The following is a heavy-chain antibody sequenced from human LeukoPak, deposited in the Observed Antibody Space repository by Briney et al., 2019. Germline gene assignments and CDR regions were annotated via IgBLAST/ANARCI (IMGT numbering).Heavy chain of an antibody. J-gene: IGHJ4*02. V-gene: IGHV3-48*03. CDR2: TSSSGSII. D-gene: IGHD5-18*01. CDR3: ARGYTYAHDY. Sequence: GGSLRLSCAASGFGFDSFEMHWLRQAPGKGLEWISFTSSSGSIIYYADSVKGRVTISSDNAKNSLFLQMHSLRAEDTAVYCCARGYTYAHDYWGQGTLVTVSS. CDR1: GFGFDSFE.